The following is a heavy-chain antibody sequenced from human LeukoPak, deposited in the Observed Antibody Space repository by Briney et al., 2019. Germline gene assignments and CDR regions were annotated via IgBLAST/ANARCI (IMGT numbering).Heavy chain of an antibody. CDR3: AILPQPAAFDI. Sequence: GGSLRLSCAASGFTFDDYAMHWVRQAPGKGLEWVSGISWNSGSIGYADSVKGRFTISRDNAKNSLYLQMNSLRAEDTAVYYCAILPQPAAFDIWGQGTMVTVSS. CDR2: ISWNSGSI. CDR1: GFTFDDYA. V-gene: IGHV3-9*01. J-gene: IGHJ3*02. D-gene: IGHD2-2*01.